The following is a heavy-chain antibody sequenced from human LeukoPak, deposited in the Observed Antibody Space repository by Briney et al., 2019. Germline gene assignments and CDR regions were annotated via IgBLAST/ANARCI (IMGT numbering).Heavy chain of an antibody. CDR3: ARDAYYYYGSGSPIRAFDI. CDR1: GYTFTSYG. Sequence: ASVKVSCKASGYTFTSYGISWVRQATGQGLEWMGWISTYTAQKVQGRVTMTTDTFTTTAYMELRSLRSDDTAVYYCARDAYYYYGSGSPIRAFDIWGQGTMVTVSS. J-gene: IGHJ3*02. D-gene: IGHD3-10*01. V-gene: IGHV1-18*04. CDR2: ISTYT.